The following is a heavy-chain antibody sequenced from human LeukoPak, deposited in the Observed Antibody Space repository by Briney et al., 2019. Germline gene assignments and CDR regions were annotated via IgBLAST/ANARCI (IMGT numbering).Heavy chain of an antibody. J-gene: IGHJ4*02. V-gene: IGHV4-31*03. Sequence: SETLSLTCTVSGGSISSGGYYWSWIRQHPGEGLEWIGYIYYSGSTYYNPSLKSRVTISVDTSKNQFSLKLSSVTAADTAVYYCARTLVGVFDYWGQGTLVTVSS. CDR2: IYYSGST. CDR3: ARTLVGVFDY. D-gene: IGHD1-26*01. CDR1: GGSISSGGYY.